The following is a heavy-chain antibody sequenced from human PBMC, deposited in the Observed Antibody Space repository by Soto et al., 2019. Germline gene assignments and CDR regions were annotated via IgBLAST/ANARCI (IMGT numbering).Heavy chain of an antibody. CDR3: VSSIGVESYFDC. D-gene: IGHD2-2*01. Sequence: EVHLVQSGAEVKKAGKSLKISCKASGSNFPFHWIGWVRQMPGKGLEWMGIIFPGDHDTTATKYSPSFQVMVTITADKSISTAQLQWRILQASDAVLNYSVSSIGVESYFDCWGQRTQVNVTS. J-gene: IGHJ4*02. CDR2: IFPGDHDTTAT. V-gene: IGHV5-51*03. CDR1: GSNFPFHW.